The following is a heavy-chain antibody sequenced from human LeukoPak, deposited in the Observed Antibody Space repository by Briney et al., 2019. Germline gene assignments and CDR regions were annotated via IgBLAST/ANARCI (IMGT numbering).Heavy chain of an antibody. CDR2: ISGSGGST. CDR1: GFTFSSYA. V-gene: IGHV3-23*01. J-gene: IGHJ5*02. Sequence: GGSLRLSCAASGFTFSSYAMSWVRQAPGKGLEWVSAISGSGGSTYYADSVKGRFTISRDNSKNTLYLLMNSLRAEDTAVYYCAGGSGSYYTPNWFDPWGQGTLVTVSS. CDR3: AGGSGSYYTPNWFDP. D-gene: IGHD3-10*01.